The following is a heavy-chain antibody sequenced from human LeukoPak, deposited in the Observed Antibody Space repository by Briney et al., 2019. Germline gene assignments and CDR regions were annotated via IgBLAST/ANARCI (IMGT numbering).Heavy chain of an antibody. CDR2: ISSSGTTI. CDR3: AREASGYSSHCPIY. Sequence: GGSLRLSCAASGFTFSGYEGKWGRQAPGKGLEWVSYISSSGTTIYYADSVNGRFTISRDNAKNALYLQTNSLRAEDTAVYYSAREASGYSSHCPIYSGQGTLVTVSS. CDR1: GFTFSGYE. J-gene: IGHJ4*02. D-gene: IGHD6-19*01. V-gene: IGHV3-48*03.